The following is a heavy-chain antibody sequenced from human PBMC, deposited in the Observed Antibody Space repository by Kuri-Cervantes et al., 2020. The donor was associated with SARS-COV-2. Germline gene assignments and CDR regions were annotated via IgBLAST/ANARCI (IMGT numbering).Heavy chain of an antibody. D-gene: IGHD2-8*02. Sequence: GGSLRLSCAASGFTFSSYAMHWVRQAPGKGLEWVSSISSGSEYILYADSAKGRFTISRDNAKNSLFLQMNSLRADDTAIYYCARFETGVSTTGTENWGQGTLVTVSS. CDR2: ISSGSEYI. J-gene: IGHJ4*02. CDR3: ARFETGVSTTGTEN. CDR1: GFTFSSYA. V-gene: IGHV3-21*01.